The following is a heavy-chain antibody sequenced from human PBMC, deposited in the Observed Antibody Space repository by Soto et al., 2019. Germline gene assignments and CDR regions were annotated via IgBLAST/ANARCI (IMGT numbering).Heavy chain of an antibody. CDR1: GFTFSSYW. V-gene: IGHV3-74*01. J-gene: IGHJ6*02. CDR3: ARDGGYSSSWYDYYYYGMDV. CDR2: INSDGSST. Sequence: GGSLRLSCAASGFTFSSYWMHWVRQAPGKGLVWVSRINSDGSSTSYADSVKGRFTISRDNAKNTLYLQMNSLRAEDTAVYYCARDGGYSSSWYDYYYYGMDVWGQGTTVTVSS. D-gene: IGHD6-13*01.